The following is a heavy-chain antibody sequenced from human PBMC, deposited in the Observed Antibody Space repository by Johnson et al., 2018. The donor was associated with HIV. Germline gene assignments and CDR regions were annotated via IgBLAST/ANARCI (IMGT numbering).Heavy chain of an antibody. V-gene: IGHV3-30-3*01. CDR1: GFIFSSYS. CDR3: ARGGDVVWFGEFPGAFDV. CDR2: ISYDGSNK. J-gene: IGHJ3*01. Sequence: QVQLVESGGGVVQPGRSLGLSCAASGFIFSSYSMHWVRQAPGKGLEWVAVISYDGSNKYYADSVKGRFTISRDNSKNSLYLQMNSLRAEDTALYYCARGGDVVWFGEFPGAFDVWGQGTMVTVSS. D-gene: IGHD3-10*01.